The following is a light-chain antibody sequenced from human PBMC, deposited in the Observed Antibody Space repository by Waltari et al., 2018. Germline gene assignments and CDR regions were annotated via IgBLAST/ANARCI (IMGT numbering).Light chain of an antibody. J-gene: IGKJ1*01. V-gene: IGKV1-39*01. Sequence: DIQMTQSPSSLSASVGDRVVITCRASQTISSFLKWYQHKAGQAPKLLIYAASSLQSGVPSRFSGSRSGTDFTLTISSLQPEDFATYYCQQSYITPQTFGQGTKVEIK. CDR1: QTISSF. CDR3: QQSYITPQT. CDR2: AAS.